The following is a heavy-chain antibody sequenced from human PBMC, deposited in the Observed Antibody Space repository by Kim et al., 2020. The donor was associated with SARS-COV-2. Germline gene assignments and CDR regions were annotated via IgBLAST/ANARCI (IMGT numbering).Heavy chain of an antibody. Sequence: VVSVKGRFTISRDNAKNSLYLQMNDLRAEDTALYYCTREVRGSGWYRFDYWGQGTLVTVS. V-gene: IGHV3-7*01. CDR3: TREVRGSGWYRFDY. D-gene: IGHD6-19*01. J-gene: IGHJ4*02.